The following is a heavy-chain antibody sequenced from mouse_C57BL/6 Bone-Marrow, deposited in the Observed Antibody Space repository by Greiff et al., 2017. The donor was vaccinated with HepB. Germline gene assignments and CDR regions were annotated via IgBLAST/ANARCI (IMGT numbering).Heavy chain of an antibody. CDR3: VRQGITTVVATEYFDV. J-gene: IGHJ1*03. V-gene: IGHV10-1*01. D-gene: IGHD1-1*01. Sequence: EVKLVESGGGLVQPKGSLKLSCAASGFSFNTYAMNWVRQAPGKGLEWVARIRSKSNNYATYYADSVKDRFTISRDNSESMLYLQMNNLKTEDTAMYYCVRQGITTVVATEYFDVWGTGTTVTVSS. CDR2: IRSKSNNYAT. CDR1: GFSFNTYA.